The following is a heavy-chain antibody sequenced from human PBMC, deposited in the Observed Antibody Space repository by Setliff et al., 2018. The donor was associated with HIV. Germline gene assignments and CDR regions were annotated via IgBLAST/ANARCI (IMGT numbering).Heavy chain of an antibody. D-gene: IGHD2-2*01. Sequence: SETLSLTCAVSGYSLSSDYYWGWIRQPPGKGLEWIASIYHSGSTYYNPSLKSRVTMSVDTSKNQFSLKVKSVTAADTAVYYCARQKKSSSWSPNDYWGQGTLVTVSS. CDR3: ARQKKSSSWSPNDY. V-gene: IGHV4-38-2*01. CDR2: IYHSGST. J-gene: IGHJ4*02. CDR1: GYSLSSDYY.